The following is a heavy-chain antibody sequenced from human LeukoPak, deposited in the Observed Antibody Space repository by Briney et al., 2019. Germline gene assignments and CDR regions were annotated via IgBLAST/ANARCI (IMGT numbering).Heavy chain of an antibody. D-gene: IGHD5-24*01. CDR2: ISGSGGST. Sequence: GGSLRLSCVASGFTFSTYAMTWVRQASGKGLEWVSEISGSGGSTYYADSVKGRFTISRDNSKNTLYLQMNSLRAEDTAVYYCAKGGHGDYWGQGTLVTVSS. CDR3: AKGGHGDY. V-gene: IGHV3-23*01. CDR1: GFTFSTYA. J-gene: IGHJ4*02.